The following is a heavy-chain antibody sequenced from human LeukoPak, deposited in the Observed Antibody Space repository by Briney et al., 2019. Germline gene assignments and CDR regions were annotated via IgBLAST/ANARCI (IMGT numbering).Heavy chain of an antibody. J-gene: IGHJ3*02. CDR3: ARHPDPIVVVVAANLGAFDI. CDR2: IYYSGST. V-gene: IGHV4-30-4*01. CDR1: GGSISSGDYS. Sequence: SETLSLTCTVSGGSISSGDYSWSWIRQPPGKGLEWIGYIYYSGSTYYNPSLKSRVTISVDTSKNQFSLKLSSVTAADTAVYYCARHPDPIVVVVAANLGAFDIWGQGTMVTVSS. D-gene: IGHD2-15*01.